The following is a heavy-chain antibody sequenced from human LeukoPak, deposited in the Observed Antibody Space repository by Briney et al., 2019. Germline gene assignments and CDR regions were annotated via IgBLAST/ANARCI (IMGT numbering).Heavy chain of an antibody. V-gene: IGHV3-23*01. CDR3: AKVRDRSGGYRPFDS. J-gene: IGHJ4*02. CDR2: ISDSGQYT. Sequence: GGSLRLSCAASGFTFSISAMSWVRQAPGKGLEWVSTISDSGQYTNYADSVKGRFTISRDNSKNTLYLQMDGLRAEDTAVYFCAKVRDRSGGYRPFDSWGQGTLVPVSS. D-gene: IGHD3-10*01. CDR1: GFTFSISA.